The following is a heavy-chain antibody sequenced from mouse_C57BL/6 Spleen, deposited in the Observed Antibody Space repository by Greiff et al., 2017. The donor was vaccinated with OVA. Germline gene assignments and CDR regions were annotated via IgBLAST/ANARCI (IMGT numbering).Heavy chain of an antibody. CDR1: GYTFTSYG. D-gene: IGHD2-3*01. CDR2: IYPRSGNT. Sequence: QVQLQQSGAELARPGASVKLSCKASGYTFTSYGISWVKQRTGQGLEWIGEIYPRSGNTYYNEKFKGKATLTADKSSSTAYMELRSLTSEDSAVSFCAKPNDDYWYFDVWGTGTTVTVSS. CDR3: AKPNDDYWYFDV. V-gene: IGHV1-81*01. J-gene: IGHJ1*03.